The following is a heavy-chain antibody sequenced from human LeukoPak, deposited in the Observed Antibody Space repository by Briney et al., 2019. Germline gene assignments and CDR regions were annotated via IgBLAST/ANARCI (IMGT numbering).Heavy chain of an antibody. CDR3: ARDYCSGGRCYPVDY. CDR1: GFTFSSYS. Sequence: GGSLRLSCAASGFTFSSYSLNWVRQAPGKGLEWVSYITSSSSSIYYADSVKGRFTISRDNAKNSLYLQMNSLRAEDTAMYYCARDYCSGGRCYPVDYWGQGTLVTVSS. V-gene: IGHV3-48*04. J-gene: IGHJ4*02. CDR2: ITSSSSSI. D-gene: IGHD2-15*01.